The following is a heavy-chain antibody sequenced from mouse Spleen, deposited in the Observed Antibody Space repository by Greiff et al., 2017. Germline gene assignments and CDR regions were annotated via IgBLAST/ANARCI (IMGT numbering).Heavy chain of an antibody. J-gene: IGHJ4*01. Sequence: EVKLMESGGGLVKPGGSLKLSCAASGFTFSDYGMHWVRQAPEKGLEWVAYISSGSSTIYYADTVKGRFTISRDNAKNTLFLQMTSLRSEDTAMYYCARSVYYDAMDYWGQGTSVTVSS. CDR2: ISSGSSTI. CDR3: ARSVYYDAMDY. CDR1: GFTFSDYG. V-gene: IGHV5-17*01.